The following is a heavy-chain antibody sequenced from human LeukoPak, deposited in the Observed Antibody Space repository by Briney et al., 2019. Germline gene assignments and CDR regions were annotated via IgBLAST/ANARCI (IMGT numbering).Heavy chain of an antibody. V-gene: IGHV4-34*01. D-gene: IGHD5-18*01. Sequence: PSETLSLTCAVYGGSFSGYYWSWIRQPPGKRLEWIGEINHSGSTNYNPSLKSRVTISVDTSKNQFSLKLSSVTAADTAVYYCARRSPRYSYGRFDYWGQGTLVTVSS. J-gene: IGHJ4*02. CDR1: GGSFSGYY. CDR2: INHSGST. CDR3: ARRSPRYSYGRFDY.